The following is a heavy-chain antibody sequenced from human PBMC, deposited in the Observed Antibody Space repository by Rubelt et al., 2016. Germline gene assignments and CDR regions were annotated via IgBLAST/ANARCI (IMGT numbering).Heavy chain of an antibody. CDR2: ISAYNGNT. D-gene: IGHD3-10*01. CDR3: ARDPLPVRGVIMTPTH. V-gene: IGHV1-18*01. J-gene: IGHJ4*02. CDR1: GYTFTSYG. Sequence: QVQLVQSGAEVKKPGASVKVSCKASGYTFTSYGISWVRQAPGQGLEWMGWISAYNGNTNYAQKARGRVTRTTDTYTSTAYMELRSLRSDDTAVYYCARDPLPVRGVIMTPTHWGQGTLVTVSS.